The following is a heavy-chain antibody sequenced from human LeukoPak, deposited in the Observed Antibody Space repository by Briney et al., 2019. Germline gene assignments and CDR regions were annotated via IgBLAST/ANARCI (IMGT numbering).Heavy chain of an antibody. D-gene: IGHD3-10*01. CDR2: ISSTGGTI. J-gene: IGHJ4*02. CDR3: ARGALWLGETVRSFDF. Sequence: PGGSLRLSCAASGFTFSDYYMSWIRQAPGKGLEWVSYISSTGGTIYNADSVKGRFSISRDGAKNSLYLQMNSLRAEDSAVYYCARGALWLGETVRSFDFWGQGTLVTVSS. CDR1: GFTFSDYY. V-gene: IGHV3-11*01.